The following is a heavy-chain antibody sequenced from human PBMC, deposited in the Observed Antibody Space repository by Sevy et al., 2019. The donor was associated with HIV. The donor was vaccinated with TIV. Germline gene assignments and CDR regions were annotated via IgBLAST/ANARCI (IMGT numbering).Heavy chain of an antibody. CDR2: INPNNGGT. J-gene: IGHJ4*02. Sequence: ASVKVSCRASGYTFTDYYLHWVRQAPGQGLEWMGWINPNNGGTEYAQRFQGRVAMTRDTSISTVYMELSRLRSDDTAVYYCARASHVSGSYTNDYWGKGTLVTVSS. D-gene: IGHD3-10*01. V-gene: IGHV1-2*02. CDR1: GYTFTDYY. CDR3: ARASHVSGSYTNDY.